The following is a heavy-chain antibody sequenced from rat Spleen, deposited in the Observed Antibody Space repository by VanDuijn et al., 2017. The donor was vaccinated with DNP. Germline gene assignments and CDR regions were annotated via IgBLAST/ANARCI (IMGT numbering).Heavy chain of an antibody. V-gene: IGHV5-25*01. D-gene: IGHD1-5*01. CDR3: ARGTLWLHAMDA. CDR1: GFTFSNYD. CDR2: ISTSGGST. Sequence: EVQLVESGGGLVQPGRSLKLSCAASGFTFSNYDMAWVRQAPTKGLEWVASISTSGGSTHYSDSVKGRFTISRDNAKSTLYLQMNSLRSEDTATYYCARGTLWLHAMDAWGQGTSVTVSS. J-gene: IGHJ4*01.